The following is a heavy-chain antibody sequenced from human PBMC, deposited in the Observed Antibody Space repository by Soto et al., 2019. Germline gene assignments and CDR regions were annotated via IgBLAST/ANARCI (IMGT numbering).Heavy chain of an antibody. Sequence: QVQLVQSGAEVKKPGSSVKVSCKASGGTFSSYAISWVRQAPGQGLEWMGGIIPIFGTANYAQKFQGRVTITADESTSTAYMELGSLRSEDTAVYYCARDRPRYCSGGSCYFGYWGQGTLVTVSS. CDR1: GGTFSSYA. V-gene: IGHV1-69*12. CDR2: IIPIFGTA. CDR3: ARDRPRYCSGGSCYFGY. D-gene: IGHD2-15*01. J-gene: IGHJ4*02.